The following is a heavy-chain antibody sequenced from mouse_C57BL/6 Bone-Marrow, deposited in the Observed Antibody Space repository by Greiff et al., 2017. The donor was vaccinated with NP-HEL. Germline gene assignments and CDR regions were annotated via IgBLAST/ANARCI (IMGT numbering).Heavy chain of an antibody. CDR3: ARLGSSPYYCDY. Sequence: VQLQQPGAELVRPGSSVKLSCKASGYTFTSYWMDWVKQRPGQGLEWIGNISPSDSETHYNQKFKDKATLTVDKSSSTAYMQLSSLTSEDSAVYYCARLGSSPYYCDYWGQGTTLTVSS. CDR2: ISPSDSET. J-gene: IGHJ2*01. V-gene: IGHV1-61*01. CDR1: GYTFTSYW. D-gene: IGHD1-1*01.